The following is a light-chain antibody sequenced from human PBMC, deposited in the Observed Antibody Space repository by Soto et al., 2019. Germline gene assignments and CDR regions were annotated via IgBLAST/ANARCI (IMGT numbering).Light chain of an antibody. J-gene: IGKJ4*01. V-gene: IGKV1-5*01. CDR2: DAS. Sequence: DIQMTQSPSTLSASVGDRVTITCRASQSISSWLAWYQQIPGKAPKLLIYDASSLESGVPSRFSGSGSGTEFTLTISSLQPDDFATYYCQQYNSYSLTFGGGTKVDI. CDR1: QSISSW. CDR3: QQYNSYSLT.